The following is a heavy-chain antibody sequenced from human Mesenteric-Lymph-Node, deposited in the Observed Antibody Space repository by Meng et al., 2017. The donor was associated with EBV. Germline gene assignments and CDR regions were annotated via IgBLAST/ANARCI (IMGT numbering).Heavy chain of an antibody. CDR3: ARLYDNYVDY. J-gene: IGHJ4*02. D-gene: IGHD3-9*01. CDR2: IYYSGNT. CDR1: GGSLSSSSYY. V-gene: IGHV4-39*01. Sequence: QLPLQQSGPGLVKPSASLSLTCSVSGGSLSSSSYYWAWIRQPPGKGLEWIGTIYYSGNTFYNPSLESRITISVDTSTNQFSLNLRSVSAPDTAVYYCARLYDNYVDYWGRGSLVTVSS.